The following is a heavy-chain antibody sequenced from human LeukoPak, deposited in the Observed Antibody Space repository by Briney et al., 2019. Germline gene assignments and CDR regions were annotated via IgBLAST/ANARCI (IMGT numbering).Heavy chain of an antibody. CDR3: ATALRGVGF. CDR2: IKSKTDGGTA. Sequence: PGGSLRLSCAASGITFISAWMNWVRQAPGKGLEWVGRIKSKTDGGTAEHAAPVKGRFIISRDDSKNMLYLQMNSLNSDDTGVYYCATALRGVGFWGQATLVSVPS. J-gene: IGHJ1*01. D-gene: IGHD3-3*01. V-gene: IGHV3-15*01. CDR1: GITFISAW.